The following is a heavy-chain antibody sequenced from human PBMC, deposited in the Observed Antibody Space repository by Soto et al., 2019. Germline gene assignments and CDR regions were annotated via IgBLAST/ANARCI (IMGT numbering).Heavy chain of an antibody. Sequence: EVQLLESGGGLVQPGGSLRLSCAASGFTFTNYAMSWVRQAPGKGLEWVSTLSGSGDSTSYADSVKGRFTISRDNSKNTLSLQMNSLRAEDTAVYYCGKVGDRGGACYWDHWGQGTLVSVSS. CDR1: GFTFTNYA. D-gene: IGHD2-21*02. CDR3: GKVGDRGGACYWDH. CDR2: LSGSGDST. J-gene: IGHJ4*02. V-gene: IGHV3-23*01.